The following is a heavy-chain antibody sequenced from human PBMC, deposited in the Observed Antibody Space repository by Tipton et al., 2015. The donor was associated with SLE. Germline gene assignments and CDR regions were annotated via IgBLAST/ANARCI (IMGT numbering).Heavy chain of an antibody. V-gene: IGHV4-61*01. CDR3: ARADSYFDY. Sequence: TLSLTCTVSGGSISSGSYYWSWIRQPPGKGLEWIGYIYYSGSTNYNPSLKSRVTISVDTSKNQFSLKLSSVTAADTAVYYCARADSYFDYWGQGTLVTVSS. CDR1: GGSISSGSYY. J-gene: IGHJ4*02. CDR2: IYYSGST.